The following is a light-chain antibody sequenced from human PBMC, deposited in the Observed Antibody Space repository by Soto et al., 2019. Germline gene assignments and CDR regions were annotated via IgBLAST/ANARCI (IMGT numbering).Light chain of an antibody. V-gene: IGLV2-14*01. CDR1: SSDIGGYDY. J-gene: IGLJ2*01. CDR3: SSYTSRNTVV. CDR2: DVT. Sequence: QSALTQPASVSGSPGQSITMSCTGASSDIGGYDYVSWYQHHQGEAPKLLIYDVTNRPSGVSNRFSASKSGNTASLTISGLQAEDEADYYCSSYTSRNTVVFGGGTKLTVL.